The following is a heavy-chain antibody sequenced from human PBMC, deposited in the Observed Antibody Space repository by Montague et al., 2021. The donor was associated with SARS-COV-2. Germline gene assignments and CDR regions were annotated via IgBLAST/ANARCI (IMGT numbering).Heavy chain of an antibody. CDR3: ARVRYYGSGTSLGMDV. Sequence: SETLSFTCAVYGGSFSGYYWSWIRQPPGKGLEWIGEINHSGSANYNPSLKSRVTISVDTSKNQFSLRLSSVTAADTAVYYRARVRYYGSGTSLGMDVWGQGTTVTVSS. V-gene: IGHV4-34*01. D-gene: IGHD3-10*01. J-gene: IGHJ6*02. CDR2: INHSGSA. CDR1: GGSFSGYY.